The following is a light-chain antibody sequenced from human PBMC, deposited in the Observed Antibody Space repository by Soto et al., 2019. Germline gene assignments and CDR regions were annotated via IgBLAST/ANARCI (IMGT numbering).Light chain of an antibody. CDR2: ANT. J-gene: IGLJ1*01. Sequence: QLVLTQPPSVSGAPGQRVTISCTGSSSNIGAGYDVHWYQQLPGTAPKLLIYANTNRPSGVPDRFSGSKSDTSASLAITGLRAEDEADYYCQSYDSSLSGYVFGTGTKLTVL. CDR3: QSYDSSLSGYV. CDR1: SSNIGAGYD. V-gene: IGLV1-40*01.